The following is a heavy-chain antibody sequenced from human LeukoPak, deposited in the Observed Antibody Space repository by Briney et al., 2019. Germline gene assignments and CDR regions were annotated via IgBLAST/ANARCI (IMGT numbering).Heavy chain of an antibody. D-gene: IGHD2-21*02. Sequence: PSETLSLTCTVSGGSISSSSYYWGWIRQPPGKGLEWIGSIYYSGSTYYNPSLKSRVTISVDTSKNQFSLKLSSVTAADTAVYYCARPGGDYATGYFDYWGQGTLVTVSS. CDR3: ARPGGDYATGYFDY. CDR1: GGSISSSSYY. J-gene: IGHJ4*02. CDR2: IYYSGST. V-gene: IGHV4-39*01.